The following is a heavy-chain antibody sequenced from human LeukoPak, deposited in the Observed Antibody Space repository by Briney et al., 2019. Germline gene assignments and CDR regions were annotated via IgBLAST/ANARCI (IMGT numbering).Heavy chain of an antibody. V-gene: IGHV4-34*01. CDR2: INDSGST. CDR3: AGWGRWGYYGSGTRRGAQGLFDL. CDR1: GGSFSGYY. D-gene: IGHD3-10*01. J-gene: IGHJ5*02. Sequence: PSETLSLTCAVYGGSFSGYYWSWIRQPPGKGLEWVGEINDSGSTKYYPAFMSRVTISVDKYKNQMSLKLSSVTGADTTVLYCAGWGRWGYYGSGTRRGAQGLFDLWGQGTLVTVSS.